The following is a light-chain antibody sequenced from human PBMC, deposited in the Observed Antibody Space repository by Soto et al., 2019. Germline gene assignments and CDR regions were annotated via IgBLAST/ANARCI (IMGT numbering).Light chain of an antibody. J-gene: IGKJ4*01. V-gene: IGKV3-11*01. Sequence: EIVLTQSPAILSLYPGERVTLCCRASQSVSGHVAWYQQRPGQRPRLLIYDASIRGTGISARFSGSGSGTDYTLTISRLDPEDFAVYYCQWRSNWPIFGGGTKIEVK. CDR1: QSVSGH. CDR3: QWRSNWPI. CDR2: DAS.